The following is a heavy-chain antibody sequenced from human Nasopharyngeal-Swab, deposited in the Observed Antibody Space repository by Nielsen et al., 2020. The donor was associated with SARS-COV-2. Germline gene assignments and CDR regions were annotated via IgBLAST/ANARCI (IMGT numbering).Heavy chain of an antibody. J-gene: IGHJ6*02. CDR2: ISYDGVKK. V-gene: IGHV3-30*18. CDR3: AKDHQLIRNYYYYDMDV. Sequence: VCPAPGKGLEWMAVISYDGVKKFYADSVKGRFTLSRDNSKNTLYLQMNSLRTEDTAVYYCAKDHQLIRNYYYYDMDVWGQGTTVTVSS. D-gene: IGHD2-8*01.